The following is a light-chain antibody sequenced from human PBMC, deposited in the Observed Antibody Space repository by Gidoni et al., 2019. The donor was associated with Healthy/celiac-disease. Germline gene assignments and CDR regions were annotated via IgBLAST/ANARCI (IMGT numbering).Light chain of an antibody. CDR2: GAS. CDR3: QQYNKWPRT. J-gene: IGKJ1*01. Sequence: EIVMTQSPATLSVSPGERATRSCRASQSVSSKLGWYQQKPGQAPRLLIYGASTRATGIPARFSGSGSGTEFSLTISSLQSEDFAVYYCQQYNKWPRTFGQGTKVEIK. V-gene: IGKV3-15*01. CDR1: QSVSSK.